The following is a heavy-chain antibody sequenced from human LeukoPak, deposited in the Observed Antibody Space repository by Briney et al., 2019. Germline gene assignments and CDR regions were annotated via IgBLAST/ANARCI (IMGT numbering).Heavy chain of an antibody. Sequence: SETLSLTCTVSGDSISNSYYYWGWIRQPPVKGLEWIANIYYSGSTYYNPSLKSRVTISVDTSKNQFSLKLSSVTAADTAVYYCARHPYYDSNGSFDYWGQGTLVTVSS. CDR3: ARHPYYDSNGSFDY. V-gene: IGHV4-39*01. CDR1: GDSISNSYYY. D-gene: IGHD3-22*01. J-gene: IGHJ4*02. CDR2: IYYSGST.